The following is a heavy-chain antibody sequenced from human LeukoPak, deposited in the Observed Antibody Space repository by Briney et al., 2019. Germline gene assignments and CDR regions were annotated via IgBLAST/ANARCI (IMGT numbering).Heavy chain of an antibody. CDR3: ARPLRMVVVPAAIVGKNWFDP. J-gene: IGHJ5*02. Sequence: PGGSLRLSCAASGFTFNSYAMHWVRQAPGKGPEWVAVISYDGSNKYYADSVKGRFTISRDNSKNTLYLQMNSLRPDDTAVYYCARPLRMVVVPAAIVGKNWFDPWGQGTLVTVSS. CDR1: GFTFNSYA. CDR2: ISYDGSNK. D-gene: IGHD2-2*02. V-gene: IGHV3-30-3*01.